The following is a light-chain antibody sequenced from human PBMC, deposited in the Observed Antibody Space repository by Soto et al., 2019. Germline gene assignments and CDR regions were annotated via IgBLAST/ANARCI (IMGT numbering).Light chain of an antibody. CDR3: QQYNNWTPALT. J-gene: IGKJ4*01. V-gene: IGKV3-15*01. Sequence: EIVMTQSPATLSVSPGERATLSCSASQSVSSNLSWYQQKPGQAPRLLIYGASTRATGIPARFSGSGSGTEFTLTISSLQSEDFAVYYCQQYNNWTPALTFGGGTKVAIK. CDR1: QSVSSN. CDR2: GAS.